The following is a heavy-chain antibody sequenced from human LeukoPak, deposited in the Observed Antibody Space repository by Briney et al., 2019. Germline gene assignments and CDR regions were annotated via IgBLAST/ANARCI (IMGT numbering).Heavy chain of an antibody. CDR3: ARDPIVVLKTFYFDY. J-gene: IGHJ4*02. D-gene: IGHD3-22*01. CDR1: GFTFSSYS. V-gene: IGHV3-30-3*01. CDR2: VSYDGSSK. Sequence: GGSLRLSCAASGFTFSSYSMHWVHQAPGKGLEWVAVVSYDGSSKYYADSVKGRFTISRDNSKNTLYLQMNSLRDEDTAVYYCARDPIVVLKTFYFDYWGQGTLVTVSS.